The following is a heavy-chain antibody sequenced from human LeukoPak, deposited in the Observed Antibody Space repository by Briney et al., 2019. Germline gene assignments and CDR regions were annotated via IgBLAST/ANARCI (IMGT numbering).Heavy chain of an antibody. V-gene: IGHV3-48*03. D-gene: IGHD3-16*02. Sequence: GGSLRLSCAASGFTFSSYEMNWVRQAPGKGLERVSYISSSGSTIYYADSVKGRFTISRDNSKNTLYLHINSLRAEDTAVYYCARTHQYRFDPWGQGTLVTVSS. CDR3: ARTHQYRFDP. J-gene: IGHJ5*02. CDR1: GFTFSSYE. CDR2: ISSSGSTI.